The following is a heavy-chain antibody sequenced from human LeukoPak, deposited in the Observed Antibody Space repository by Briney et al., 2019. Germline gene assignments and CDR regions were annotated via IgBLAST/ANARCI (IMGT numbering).Heavy chain of an antibody. CDR1: GFTFSTYW. J-gene: IGHJ4*02. D-gene: IGHD3-9*01. Sequence: GGSLRLSCAASGFTFSTYWMHWVRQVPGKGLVWVSRVNREGTTSAYADSVKGRFTISRDNEKNTLYLQMNSLRVEDTAVYYCARDVDWILFDYWGQGTLVTVSS. CDR2: VNREGTTS. CDR3: ARDVDWILFDY. V-gene: IGHV3-74*01.